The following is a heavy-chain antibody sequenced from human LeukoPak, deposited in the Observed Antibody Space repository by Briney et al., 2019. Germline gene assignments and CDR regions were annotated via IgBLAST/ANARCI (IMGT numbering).Heavy chain of an antibody. CDR1: GGSVSGYY. CDR3: ARTVFGSTSPTRYYYYMDV. D-gene: IGHD2-2*01. Sequence: SETLSLTCSVSGGSVSGYYWGWIRHPAGKGLEWTGRISTSGSTNYNPSLKSRVTISLDNSKNQFSLTLTSVTAADTAIYFCARTVFGSTSPTRYYYYMDVWGKGATVTVCS. CDR2: ISTSGST. J-gene: IGHJ6*03. V-gene: IGHV4-4*07.